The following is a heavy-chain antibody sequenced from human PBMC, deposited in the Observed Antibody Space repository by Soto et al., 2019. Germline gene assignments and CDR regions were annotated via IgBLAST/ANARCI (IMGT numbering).Heavy chain of an antibody. CDR1: GYTFTSCC. CDR3: ASTPYSSGWDDAFDI. J-gene: IGHJ3*02. Sequence: GGPVKVSCKASGYTFTSCCISWVRPAPGQGLEWMGWISAYNGNTNYAQKLQGRVTMTTDTSTSTAYMELRSLRSDDTAVYYCASTPYSSGWDDAFDIWGQGTMVTVSS. D-gene: IGHD6-19*01. CDR2: ISAYNGNT. V-gene: IGHV1-18*01.